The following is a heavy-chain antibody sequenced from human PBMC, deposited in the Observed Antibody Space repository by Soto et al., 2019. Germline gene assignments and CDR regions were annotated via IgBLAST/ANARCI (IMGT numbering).Heavy chain of an antibody. V-gene: IGHV4-59*01. D-gene: IGHD2-2*01. J-gene: IGHJ4*02. CDR1: GGSISSYY. CDR3: AGAEYCSSTSCPAGYFDY. CDR2: IYYSGST. Sequence: SETLSLTCTVSGGSISSYYWSWIRQPPGKGLEWIGYIYYSGSTNYNPSLKSRVTISVDTSKNQFSLKLSSVTAADTAVYYCAGAEYCSSTSCPAGYFDYWGQGTLVTVSS.